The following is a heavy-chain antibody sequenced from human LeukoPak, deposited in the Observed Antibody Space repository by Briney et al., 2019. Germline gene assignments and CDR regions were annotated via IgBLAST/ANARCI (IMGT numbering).Heavy chain of an antibody. CDR2: IYSGGST. J-gene: IGHJ5*02. Sequence: GGSLRLSCAASGFTFSSNYMSWVRQAPGKGLEWVSVIYSGGSTYYADSVKGRFTISRDNSKNTLYLQMNSLRAEDTAVYYCARVIIISVARWFDPWGQGTMVTVSS. V-gene: IGHV3-66*01. CDR1: GFTFSSNY. CDR3: ARVIIISVARWFDP. D-gene: IGHD3-16*02.